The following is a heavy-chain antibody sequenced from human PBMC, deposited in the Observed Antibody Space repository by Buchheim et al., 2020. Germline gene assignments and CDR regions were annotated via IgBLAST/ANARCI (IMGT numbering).Heavy chain of an antibody. Sequence: EVQLLESGGGLVQPAGSLRLSCAASGFTFSSYAMSWVRQAPGKGLEWVSAISGSGGSTYYADSVKGRFTISRDNSKNTLYLQMNSLRAEDTAVYYCAKDLPGTYCGGDCWGYFDYWGQGTL. CDR2: ISGSGGST. CDR3: AKDLPGTYCGGDCWGYFDY. CDR1: GFTFSSYA. D-gene: IGHD2-21*02. V-gene: IGHV3-23*01. J-gene: IGHJ4*02.